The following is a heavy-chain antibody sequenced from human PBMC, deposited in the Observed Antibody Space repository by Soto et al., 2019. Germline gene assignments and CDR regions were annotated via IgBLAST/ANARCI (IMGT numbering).Heavy chain of an antibody. J-gene: IGHJ4*02. CDR1: GGSISSGGYY. CDR2: IYYSGST. Sequence: QVQLQESGPGLVKPSQTLSLTCTVSGGSISSGGYYWSWIRQHPGKGLEWLGYIYYSGSTYYNPSLTSRVTISVDTSKNQFSRKLSSVAAADTAVYYCAGIYSGSPGGTLRYWGQGTMVTVSS. D-gene: IGHD1-26*01. V-gene: IGHV4-31*03. CDR3: AGIYSGSPGGTLRY.